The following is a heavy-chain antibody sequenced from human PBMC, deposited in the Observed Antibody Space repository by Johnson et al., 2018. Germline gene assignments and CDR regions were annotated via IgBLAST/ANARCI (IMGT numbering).Heavy chain of an antibody. J-gene: IGHJ6*03. CDR1: GGSISSYY. CDR2: IYYSGST. Sequence: QVQLQESGPGLVKPSETLSLTCTVSGGSISSYYWSWIRQPPGKGLEWIGYIYYSGSTYYNPSLKSRVTISVDTSKNQFSLKLSSVTAADTAVYYCARAGLRGIYYYYYMDVWGKGTTVTVSS. V-gene: IGHV4-30-4*01. CDR3: ARAGLRGIYYYYYMDV. D-gene: IGHD5-12*01.